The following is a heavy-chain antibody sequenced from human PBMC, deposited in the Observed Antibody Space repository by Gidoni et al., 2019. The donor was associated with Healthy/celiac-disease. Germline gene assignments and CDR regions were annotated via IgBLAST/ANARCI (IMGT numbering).Heavy chain of an antibody. J-gene: IGHJ4*02. D-gene: IGHD4-17*01. CDR2: ISSSSSYI. Sequence: EVQLVESGGGLVKPGGSLRLSFSASGFTFLSYSMNWVRQAPGKGLEWVSSISSSSSYIYYADSVKGRFTIARDNAKNSMYLQMNSLRAEDTAVYYCARTDDYGDYDGVYYFDYWGQGTLVTVSS. V-gene: IGHV3-21*01. CDR1: GFTFLSYS. CDR3: ARTDDYGDYDGVYYFDY.